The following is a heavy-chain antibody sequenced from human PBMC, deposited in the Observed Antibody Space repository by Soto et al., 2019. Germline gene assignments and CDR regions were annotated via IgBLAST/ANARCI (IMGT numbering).Heavy chain of an antibody. D-gene: IGHD3-22*01. V-gene: IGHV3-13*01. Sequence: GGSLRLSCAASGFTFSSYDMHWVRQATGKGLEWVSAIGTAGDTYYPGSVKGRFTISRENAKNSLYLQMNSLRAGDTAVYYCARELPDDSSGYYYYYGMDVWGQGTTVTVSS. CDR2: IGTAGDT. CDR3: ARELPDDSSGYYYYYGMDV. J-gene: IGHJ6*02. CDR1: GFTFSSYD.